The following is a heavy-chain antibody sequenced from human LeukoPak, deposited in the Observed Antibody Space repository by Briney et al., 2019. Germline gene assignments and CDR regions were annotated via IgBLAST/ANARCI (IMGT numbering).Heavy chain of an antibody. Sequence: SVKVSCKASGGTFSSYAISWVRQAPGQGREWMGGIIPIFGTANYAQKFQGRVTITADESTSTAYMELSSLRSEDTAVYYCARMYYYDSSGYTSGNWFDPWGQGALVTVSS. CDR2: IIPIFGTA. J-gene: IGHJ5*02. V-gene: IGHV1-69*13. CDR1: GGTFSSYA. CDR3: ARMYYYDSSGYTSGNWFDP. D-gene: IGHD3-22*01.